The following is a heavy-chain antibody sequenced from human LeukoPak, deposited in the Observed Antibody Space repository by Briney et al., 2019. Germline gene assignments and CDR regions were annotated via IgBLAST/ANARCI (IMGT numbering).Heavy chain of an antibody. CDR2: ISSSSSYI. Sequence: PGGSLRLSCAASGFTFSSYSMNWVRQAPGKGLEWVSSISSSSSYIYYADSVKGRFTISRDNAKNSLYLQMNSLRAEDTAVYYCARAVSAYDAFDIWGQGTMVTVYS. V-gene: IGHV3-21*01. CDR1: GFTFSSYS. CDR3: ARAVSAYDAFDI. J-gene: IGHJ3*02.